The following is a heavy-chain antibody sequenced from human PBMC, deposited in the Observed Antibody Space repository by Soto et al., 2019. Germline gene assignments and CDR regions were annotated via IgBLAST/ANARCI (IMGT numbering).Heavy chain of an antibody. D-gene: IGHD2-2*01. CDR2: IIPIFDTA. J-gene: IGHJ6*02. Sequence: SVKVSCKASGYTFTSYGISWVRQAPGQGLEWMGGIIPIFDTANYAQKFQGRVTITADESTSTAYMELSSLRSEDTAVYYCARHDCISTSCYYYYYYSMDVWGQGTTVTVSS. CDR1: GYTFTSYG. CDR3: ARHDCISTSCYYYYYYSMDV. V-gene: IGHV1-69*13.